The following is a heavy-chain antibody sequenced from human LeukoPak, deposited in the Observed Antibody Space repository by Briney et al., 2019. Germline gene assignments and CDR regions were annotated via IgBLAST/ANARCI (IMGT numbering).Heavy chain of an antibody. Sequence: GVSVKVSCKASGYTFTGYYMHWVRQAPGQGLEWMGWINPNSGGTNYAQKFQGRVTMTRDTSISTAYMELSRLRSDDTAVYYCAGVRGVTRPLDYWGQGTLVTVSS. V-gene: IGHV1-2*02. CDR3: AGVRGVTRPLDY. CDR2: INPNSGGT. J-gene: IGHJ4*02. D-gene: IGHD3-10*01. CDR1: GYTFTGYY.